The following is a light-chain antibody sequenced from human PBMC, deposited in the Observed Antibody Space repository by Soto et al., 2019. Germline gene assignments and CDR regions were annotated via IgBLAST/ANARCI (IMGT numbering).Light chain of an antibody. J-gene: IGKJ1*01. CDR3: QQYGGSTRT. V-gene: IGKV3-20*01. Sequence: VFPQSPGTLSLSPGERATLSCRASQSVTTQLAWYQQKPGQAPRLIIHGASSRATGVPDRITGSGSGTDFTLSISRLEPEDFAVYYCQQYGGSTRTFGQGTKVDI. CDR2: GAS. CDR1: QSVTTQ.